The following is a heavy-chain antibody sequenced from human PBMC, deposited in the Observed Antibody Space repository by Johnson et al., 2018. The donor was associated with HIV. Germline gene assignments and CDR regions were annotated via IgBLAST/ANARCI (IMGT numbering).Heavy chain of an antibody. V-gene: IGHV3-30*02. D-gene: IGHD6-19*01. J-gene: IGHJ3*02. CDR1: GFTFSSYG. Sequence: QVQLVESGGGVVQPGGSLRLSCAASGFTFSSYGMHWVRQAPGKGLEWVAFIRYDGSNKYYADSVKGRFTISRDNSKNTLYLQMNSLRAEDTDVYYCAKRGSGWPSDAFDIWGQGTMVTVSS. CDR3: AKRGSGWPSDAFDI. CDR2: IRYDGSNK.